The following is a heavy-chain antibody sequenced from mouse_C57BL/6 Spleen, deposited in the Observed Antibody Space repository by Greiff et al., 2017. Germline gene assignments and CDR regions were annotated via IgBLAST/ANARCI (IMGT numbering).Heavy chain of an antibody. D-gene: IGHD1-1*01. CDR1: GYTFTTYP. V-gene: IGHV1-47*01. Sequence: VQLVESGAELVKPGASVKMSCKASGYTFTTYPIEWMKQNHGKSLEWIGNFHPYNDDTKYNEKFKGKATLTVEKSSSTVYLELSRLTSDDSAVYYCARRGYYGSSYGYYAMDYWGQGTSVTVSS. CDR3: ARRGYYGSSYGYYAMDY. CDR2: FHPYNDDT. J-gene: IGHJ4*01.